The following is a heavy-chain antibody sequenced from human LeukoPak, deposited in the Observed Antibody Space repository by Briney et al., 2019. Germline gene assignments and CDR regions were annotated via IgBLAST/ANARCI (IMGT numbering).Heavy chain of an antibody. D-gene: IGHD1-26*01. CDR1: GYTFTAYY. CDR2: IYPNSGDT. V-gene: IGHV1-2*02. J-gene: IGHJ3*02. CDR3: ARVSGKNNDIFEN. Sequence: ASVRVSCKASGYTFTAYYIHWVRQAPGQGLEWMGWIYPNSGDTRFPQKFQDRVTLTRDTSINTVYMELRSLTSDDTAVYYCARVSGKNNDIFENWGQGTMVTVSS.